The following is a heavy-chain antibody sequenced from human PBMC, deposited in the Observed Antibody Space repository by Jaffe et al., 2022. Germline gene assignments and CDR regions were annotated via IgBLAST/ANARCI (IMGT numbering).Heavy chain of an antibody. D-gene: IGHD2-8*01. CDR1: GYSISSGYY. Sequence: QVQLQESGPGLVKPSETLSLTCAVSGYSISSGYYWGWIRQPPGKGLEWIGSIYHSGSTYYNPSLKSRVTISVDTSKNQFSLKLSSVTAADTAVYYCASGVGWYFDLWGRGTLVTVSS. CDR3: ASGVGWYFDL. CDR2: IYHSGST. J-gene: IGHJ2*01. V-gene: IGHV4-38-2*01.